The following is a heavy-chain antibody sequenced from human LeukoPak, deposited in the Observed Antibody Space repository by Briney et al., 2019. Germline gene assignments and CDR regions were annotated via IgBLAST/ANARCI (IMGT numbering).Heavy chain of an antibody. CDR3: ARRLQLWPNWFDP. CDR2: INHSGST. D-gene: IGHD5-18*01. CDR1: GGSFSDYY. Sequence: SETLSLTCAVYGGSFSDYYWSWIRQPPGKGLEWIGEINHSGSTNYNPSLKSRVTISVDTSKNQFSLKLSSVTAADTAVYYCARRLQLWPNWFDPWGQGTLVTVSS. J-gene: IGHJ5*02. V-gene: IGHV4-34*01.